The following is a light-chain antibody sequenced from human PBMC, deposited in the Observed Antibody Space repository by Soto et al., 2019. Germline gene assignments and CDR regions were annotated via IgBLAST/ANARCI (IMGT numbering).Light chain of an antibody. J-gene: IGKJ4*01. CDR3: QQNYSPPLS. CDR1: QSISSY. V-gene: IGKV1-39*01. CDR2: SAS. Sequence: DIQMTQSPSSLYASVGDRVTITCRASQSISSYLSWFQQKPGEAPRLLIYSASSLPSGVPSRFIGSGSGTDFTLTVSSLQPEDFATYCCQQNYSPPLSFGGGTKVEIK.